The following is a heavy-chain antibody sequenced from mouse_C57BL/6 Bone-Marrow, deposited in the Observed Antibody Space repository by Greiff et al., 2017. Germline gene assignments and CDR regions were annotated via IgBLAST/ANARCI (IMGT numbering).Heavy chain of an antibody. D-gene: IGHD1-1*01. J-gene: IGHJ3*01. CDR3: ANLITTVVEAY. CDR2: IWGDGST. Sequence: VQGVESGPGLVAPSQSLSITCTVSGFSLTSYGVSWVRQPPGKGLEWLGVIWGDGSTNYHSALISRLSISKDNSKSQVFLTLHSLQTDDTATYFCANLITTVVEAYWGQGTLVTVSA. V-gene: IGHV2-3*01. CDR1: GFSLTSYG.